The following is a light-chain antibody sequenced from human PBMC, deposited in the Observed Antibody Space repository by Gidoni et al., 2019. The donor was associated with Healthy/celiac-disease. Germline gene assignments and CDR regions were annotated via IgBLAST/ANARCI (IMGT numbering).Light chain of an antibody. CDR1: SSDVGGYNY. CDR3: SSYTSSSTL. CDR2: DVS. V-gene: IGLV2-14*01. Sequence: QSALTQPASVSGSPGPSITITCTGTSSDVGGYNYVSWYQQPPGKAPTLMIYDVSNRPSGVSNRFSGSKSGNTASLTIAGLQAEDEADYYCSSYTSSSTLFGGGTKLTVL. J-gene: IGLJ2*01.